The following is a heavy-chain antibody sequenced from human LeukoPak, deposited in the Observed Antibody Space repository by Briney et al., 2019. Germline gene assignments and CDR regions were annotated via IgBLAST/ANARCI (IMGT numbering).Heavy chain of an antibody. CDR2: ISGSDGST. D-gene: IGHD1-14*01. J-gene: IGHJ3*02. CDR3: AKSPPGHTFDI. V-gene: IGHV3-23*01. CDR1: GFTFSSYA. Sequence: GGSLRLTCAASGFTFSSYAMSWVRQAPGKGLEWVSAISGSDGSTYYADSVKGRFTISRDNSKNTLDLQMNSLRAGDTAVYYCAKSPPGHTFDIWGQGTTVTVSS.